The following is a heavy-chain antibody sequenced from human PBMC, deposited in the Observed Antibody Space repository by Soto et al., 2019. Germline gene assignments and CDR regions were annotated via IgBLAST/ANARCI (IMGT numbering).Heavy chain of an antibody. Sequence: SGPTLVSPTQTLTLTCTFSGFSLSTSGVGVGWIRQPPGKALEWLALIYWDDDKRYSPSLKTRLSITKDTSKKQVVVTMTNMDPVDTALYYCARQVRYCSGNGCPNLFAPWGQGTLVTVSS. CDR1: GFSLSTSGVG. CDR2: IYWDDDK. V-gene: IGHV2-5*02. D-gene: IGHD2-15*01. J-gene: IGHJ5*02. CDR3: ARQVRYCSGNGCPNLFAP.